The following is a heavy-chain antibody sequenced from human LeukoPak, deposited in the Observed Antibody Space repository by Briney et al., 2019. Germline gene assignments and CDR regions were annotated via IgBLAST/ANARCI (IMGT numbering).Heavy chain of an antibody. CDR2: ISGSGGST. D-gene: IGHD1-26*01. Sequence: PGGSLRLSCAASGFTFSSYAMSWVRQAPGKGLEWVSAISGSGGSTYYADSVKGRFTISRDNSKNTLYLQMNSLRAEDTAVYYCARDFVVYSGSDQGGLDYWGQGTLVTVSS. CDR3: ARDFVVYSGSDQGGLDY. CDR1: GFTFSSYA. J-gene: IGHJ4*02. V-gene: IGHV3-23*01.